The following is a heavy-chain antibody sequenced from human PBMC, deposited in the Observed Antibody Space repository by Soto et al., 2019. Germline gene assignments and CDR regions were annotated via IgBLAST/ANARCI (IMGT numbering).Heavy chain of an antibody. Sequence: EVQLVESGGGLLQPGGSLRLSCAASGFTFSSYWIHWVRQAPGKGLVWVSRINSDGSRTTDADSVKDRFTITRDNAKNTLYLQMNSLRAEDTAVYYCASTVSMVRGHGMDVWGQGTTVTVSS. D-gene: IGHD3-10*01. CDR1: GFTFSSYW. J-gene: IGHJ6*02. CDR2: INSDGSRT. V-gene: IGHV3-74*03. CDR3: ASTVSMVRGHGMDV.